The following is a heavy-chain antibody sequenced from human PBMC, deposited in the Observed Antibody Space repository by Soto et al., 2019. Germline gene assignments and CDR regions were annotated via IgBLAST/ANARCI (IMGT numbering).Heavy chain of an antibody. Sequence: ASVKVSCKASGGTFSSYAISWVRQAPGQGLEWMGGIIPIFGTANYAQKFQGRVTITADESTSTAYMELSRLRSEDTAVYYCAREYSGYDDYYYYGMDGWGQGTTGTVTS. V-gene: IGHV1-69*13. CDR2: IIPIFGTA. J-gene: IGHJ6*02. D-gene: IGHD5-12*01. CDR3: AREYSGYDDYYYYGMDG. CDR1: GGTFSSYA.